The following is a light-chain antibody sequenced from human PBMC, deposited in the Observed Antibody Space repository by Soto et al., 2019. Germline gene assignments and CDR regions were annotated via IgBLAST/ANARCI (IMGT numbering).Light chain of an antibody. CDR2: EVG. J-gene: IGLJ1*01. Sequence: QSVLTQPASVSGSPGQSITISCTGSSSDIGGHNHVSWYQQHPGKAPKLIIYEVGNRPSGVSNRFSGSKSGNTASLTISGFQAEDEADYSCDSYTSSSTHVFGNGTKVTVL. CDR3: DSYTSSSTHV. CDR1: SSDIGGHNH. V-gene: IGLV2-14*01.